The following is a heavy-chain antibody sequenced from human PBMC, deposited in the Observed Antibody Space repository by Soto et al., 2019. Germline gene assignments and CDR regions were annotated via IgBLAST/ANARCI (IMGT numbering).Heavy chain of an antibody. D-gene: IGHD3-10*01. CDR3: ARHNYGSGSTYFDY. Sequence: SETLFLTCTVSGGSISSYYWSWIRQPPGKGLEWTGYIYYSGSTNYNPSLKSRVTISVDTSKNQFSLKLNSMTAADTAVYYCARHNYGSGSTYFDYWGQGTLVTVSS. V-gene: IGHV4-59*08. CDR2: IYYSGST. J-gene: IGHJ4*02. CDR1: GGSISSYY.